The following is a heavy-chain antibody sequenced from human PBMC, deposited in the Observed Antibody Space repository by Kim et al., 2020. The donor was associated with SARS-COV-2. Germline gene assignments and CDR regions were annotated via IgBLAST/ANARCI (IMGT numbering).Heavy chain of an antibody. V-gene: IGHV3-30*07. J-gene: IGHJ4*02. CDR3: AIQGVVVTSSPHYFDY. D-gene: IGHD3-22*01. Sequence: SVKGRVASSRDNAKNTLMLQQNSLRAEDTAVYYCAIQGVVVTSSPHYFDYWGQGTLVTVSS.